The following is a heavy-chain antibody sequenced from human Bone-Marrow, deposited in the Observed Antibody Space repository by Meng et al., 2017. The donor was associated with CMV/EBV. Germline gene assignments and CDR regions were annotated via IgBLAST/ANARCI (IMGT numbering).Heavy chain of an antibody. CDR3: AKEAYCSSTSCYAGRGAFDI. Sequence: GGSLRLSCAASGFTFDDYAMHWVRQAPGKGLEWVSGITWNSGSIDYADSVKGRFTISRDNAKNSLYVQMNSLRAEDTALYYCAKEAYCSSTSCYAGRGAFDIWGQGKMVTV. CDR2: ITWNSGSI. J-gene: IGHJ3*02. CDR1: GFTFDDYA. V-gene: IGHV3-9*01. D-gene: IGHD2-2*01.